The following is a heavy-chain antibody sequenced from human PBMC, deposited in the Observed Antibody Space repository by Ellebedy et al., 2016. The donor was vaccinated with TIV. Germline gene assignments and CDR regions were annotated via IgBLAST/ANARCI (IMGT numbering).Heavy chain of an antibody. CDR2: IYTSGST. J-gene: IGHJ4*02. CDR3: WGCSSTSCAEDY. V-gene: IGHV4-4*07. D-gene: IGHD2-2*01. CDR1: GGSISSYY. Sequence: SETLSLXCTVSGGSISSYYWSWIRQPAGKGLEWIGRIYTSGSTNYNPSLKSRVTMSVDTSKNQFSLKLSSVTAADTAVYYCWGCSSTSCAEDYWGQGTLVTVSS.